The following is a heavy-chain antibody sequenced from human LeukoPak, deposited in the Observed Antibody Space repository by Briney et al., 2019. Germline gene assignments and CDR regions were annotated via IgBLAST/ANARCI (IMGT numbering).Heavy chain of an antibody. D-gene: IGHD3-16*01. CDR3: AKTNSLYYFDY. J-gene: IGHJ4*02. CDR2: VSASGGGDTT. V-gene: IGHV3-23*01. Sequence: GGSLRLSCAASGFTFSGYGMSWVRQAPGKGLEWVSTVSASGGGDTTYYADSVKGRFTISRDNSKNTLYLQMNSLRAEDTAVYYCAKTNSLYYFDYWGQGTLVTVSS. CDR1: GFTFSGYG.